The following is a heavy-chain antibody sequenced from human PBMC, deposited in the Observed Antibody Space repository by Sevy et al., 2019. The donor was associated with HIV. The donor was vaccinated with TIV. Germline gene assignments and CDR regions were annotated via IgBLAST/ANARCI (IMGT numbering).Heavy chain of an antibody. V-gene: IGHV3-72*01. CDR1: GFSFSDHC. D-gene: IGHD6-13*01. CDR2: TRNKADSYTT. CDR3: ATHAGIAAAGRVFDY. Sequence: GGSLRLSCAASGFSFSDHCMEWVRQAPGKGLEWVGRTRNKADSYTTEYAASVKGRFTISRDDSKNSLYLQMNSLKTEDTAVYYCATHAGIAAAGRVFDYWGQGSLVTVSS. J-gene: IGHJ4*02.